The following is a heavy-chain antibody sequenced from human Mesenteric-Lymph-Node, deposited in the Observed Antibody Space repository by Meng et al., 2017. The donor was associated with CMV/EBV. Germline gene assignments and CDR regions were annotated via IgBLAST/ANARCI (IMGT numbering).Heavy chain of an antibody. D-gene: IGHD2-2*01. V-gene: IGHV3-30-3*01. Sequence: GESLKISCAASGFTFSDYYMSWVRQAPGKGLQWVAVISSDASNKYYADSVKGRFTISRDNSKNTLYLQMNSLRAEDTAVYYCATRCSTSCYNDYWGQGTLVTVSS. CDR3: ATRCSTSCYNDY. CDR2: ISSDASNK. CDR1: GFTFSDYY. J-gene: IGHJ4*02.